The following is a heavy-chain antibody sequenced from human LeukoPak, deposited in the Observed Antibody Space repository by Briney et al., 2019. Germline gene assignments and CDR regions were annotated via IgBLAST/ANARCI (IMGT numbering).Heavy chain of an antibody. CDR3: TRDPDG. V-gene: IGHV3-66*01. CDR2: IYSGGDT. J-gene: IGHJ4*02. CDR1: GFSVTNYY. Sequence: GGSLRLSCAASGFSVTNYYMNWVRRAPGKGLEWVSVIYSGGDTFHADSVKGRFILSRDISKNTLYLQMNSLRVDDTAVYYCTRDPDGWGQGTLVTVSS.